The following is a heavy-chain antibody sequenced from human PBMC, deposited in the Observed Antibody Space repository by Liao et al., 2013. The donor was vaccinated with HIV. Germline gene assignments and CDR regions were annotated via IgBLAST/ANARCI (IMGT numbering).Heavy chain of an antibody. J-gene: IGHJ5*02. D-gene: IGHD3-10*01. V-gene: IGHV4-34*02. CDR3: ARGILTAVRPLGLRFDP. CDR2: INHGGTA. CDR1: SGSFSGHY. Sequence: QVQLRQWGAGLLRPSETLSLTCAVYSGSFSGHYWNWIRQSPGKGLEWIGEINHGGTANYNPSLESRVVLSVDMSKNHFSLSLASVTAADTAVYYCARGILTAVRPLGLRFDPWGQGTLVTVSS.